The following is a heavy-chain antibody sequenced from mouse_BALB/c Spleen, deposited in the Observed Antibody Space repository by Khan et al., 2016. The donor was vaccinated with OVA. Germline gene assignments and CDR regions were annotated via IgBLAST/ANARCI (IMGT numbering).Heavy chain of an antibody. V-gene: IGHV9-3-1*01. CDR2: INTYTGEP. CDR1: GYSFTNYG. CDR3: ARPPYLSCTLDY. J-gene: IGHJ4*01. Sequence: QIQLVQSGPELKKPGETVKISCKASGYSFTNYGMNWVKQSPGKALKWMGWINTYTGEPTYADDFKGRFAFSLETSANTAYLQINILKNEDTATYFCARPPYLSCTLDYWGQGTSVTVSS. D-gene: IGHD2-10*01.